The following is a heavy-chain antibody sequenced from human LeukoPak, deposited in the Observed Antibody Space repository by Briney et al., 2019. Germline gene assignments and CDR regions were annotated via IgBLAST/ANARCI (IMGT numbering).Heavy chain of an antibody. CDR2: IYTSGST. J-gene: IGHJ4*02. Sequence: PSETLSLTCTVSGGSISSYYWSWIRQPAGKGLEWIGRIYTSGSTNYNPSLKSRVTMSVDTSKNQFSLKLSSVTAADTAVYYCARERKSYYDSSGYYYLDYWGQGTLVTVSS. D-gene: IGHD3-22*01. V-gene: IGHV4-4*07. CDR1: GGSISSYY. CDR3: ARERKSYYDSSGYYYLDY.